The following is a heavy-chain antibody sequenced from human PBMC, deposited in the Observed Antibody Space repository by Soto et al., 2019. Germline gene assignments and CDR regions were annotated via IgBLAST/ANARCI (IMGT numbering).Heavy chain of an antibody. V-gene: IGHV4-59*01. D-gene: IGHD3-16*01. CDR3: ARATMGLSPSYFDS. CDR2: ISYSGNT. J-gene: IGHJ4*02. Sequence: SETLSLTCTVSGGSISNFYWSWIRQPPGKGLEWIGYISYSGNTNYNPSLKSRVSISVDTSKNQLSLNLTSVTAADTAVDYCARATMGLSPSYFDSSDKRPPVTVSS. CDR1: GGSISNFY.